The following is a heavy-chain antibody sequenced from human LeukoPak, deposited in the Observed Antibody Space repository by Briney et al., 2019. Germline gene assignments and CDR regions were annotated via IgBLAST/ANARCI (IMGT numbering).Heavy chain of an antibody. Sequence: ASVKVSCKASGYSFTTYDINWVRQATGQGLEWMGWMDPNSGNTGYAQRFQGRVTMTRDTSISTAYMELNSLTSEDTAVYYCAKNVRDTGTFDYWGQGTLVTVSS. CDR2: MDPNSGNT. V-gene: IGHV1-8*01. CDR3: AKNVRDTGTFDY. CDR1: GYSFTTYD. D-gene: IGHD5-18*01. J-gene: IGHJ4*02.